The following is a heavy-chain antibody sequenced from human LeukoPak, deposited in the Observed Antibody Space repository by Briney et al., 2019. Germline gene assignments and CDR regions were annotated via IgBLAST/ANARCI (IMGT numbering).Heavy chain of an antibody. J-gene: IGHJ3*02. CDR3: ARTGNWGTFDI. CDR1: GGSISCGSYY. V-gene: IGHV4-61*02. D-gene: IGHD3-16*01. Sequence: PSETLSLTCTVTGGSISCGSYYWSWIRQPAGKGLEWIGRIYTSGSTNYNPSLKSRVTISVDTSKNQFSLKLSSVTASDTAVYYCARTGNWGTFDIWGQGTMVTVSS. CDR2: IYTSGST.